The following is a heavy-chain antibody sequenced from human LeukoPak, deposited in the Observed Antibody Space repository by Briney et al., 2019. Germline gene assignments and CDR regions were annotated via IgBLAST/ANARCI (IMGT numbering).Heavy chain of an antibody. V-gene: IGHV3-30-3*01. CDR1: GFTFSSYA. J-gene: IGHJ6*02. Sequence: GRSLRLSCAASGFTFSSYAMHWVRQAPGKGLEWVAVISYDGSNKYYADSVKGRFTISRDNSKNTLYLQMNSLRAEDTAVYYCARETYYDFWSGFSGNYYYGMDVWGHGTTVTVSS. D-gene: IGHD3-3*01. CDR2: ISYDGSNK. CDR3: ARETYYDFWSGFSGNYYYGMDV.